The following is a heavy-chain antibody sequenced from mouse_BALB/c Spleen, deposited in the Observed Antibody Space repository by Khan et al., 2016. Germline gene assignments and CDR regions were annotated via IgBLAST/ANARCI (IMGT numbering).Heavy chain of an antibody. CDR2: INPSTGYT. J-gene: IGHJ4*01. Sequence: QVQLQQSGAELAKPGASVKMSCKASGYTFTSYWMHWVKQRPGQGLEWIGYINPSTGYTEYNQKFKDKATLTADKSSSTAYMQLSSLTSEDAAVGYCASYYGSSYYAMDYLGQGTSVTVSS. CDR3: ASYYGSSYYAMDY. D-gene: IGHD1-1*01. V-gene: IGHV1-7*01. CDR1: GYTFTSYW.